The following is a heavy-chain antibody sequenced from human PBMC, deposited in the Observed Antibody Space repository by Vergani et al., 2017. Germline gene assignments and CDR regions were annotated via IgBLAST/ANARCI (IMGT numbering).Heavy chain of an antibody. J-gene: IGHJ5*01. Sequence: QLQLQESGPGLVKPSETLSLTCSVSGASIDRSKNYWGWIRQPPGKGLEWIGSVLYSGNTNYDPSLKSRVTISIDKSKNQFSLKLNSVTAADTAVYYCARRTYYDFRFDFWGQGILVTVSS. CDR1: GASIDRSKNY. D-gene: IGHD3-3*01. V-gene: IGHV4-39*01. CDR3: ARRTYYDFRFDF. CDR2: VLYSGNT.